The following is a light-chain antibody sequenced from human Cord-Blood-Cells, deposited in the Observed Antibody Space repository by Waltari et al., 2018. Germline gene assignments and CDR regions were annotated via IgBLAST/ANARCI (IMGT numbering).Light chain of an antibody. CDR1: SSDVGGYNY. V-gene: IGLV2-14*01. Sequence: QSALTQPASVSGSPGQSITISCTGTSSDVGGYNYVSWYQQHPGKAPKLMIYDVSNRPSGVSSRFSGSKSGNTASLTISGLQAEDEADYYCSSYPSSSVVFGGGTKLTVL. J-gene: IGLJ2*01. CDR2: DVS. CDR3: SSYPSSSVV.